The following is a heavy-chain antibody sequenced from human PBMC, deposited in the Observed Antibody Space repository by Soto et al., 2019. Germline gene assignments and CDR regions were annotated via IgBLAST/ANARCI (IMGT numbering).Heavy chain of an antibody. V-gene: IGHV4-4*02. Sequence: QVQLQESGPGLVRPSGTLSLTCAVSGDSIIGTGWWSWVRQSPGKGLDWIGEVYYSGATNYNPSLKSRVTISVDTSRNQFSLNLGSVTAADTAVYYCVRNGYYSLDVWGQGTTVTVSS. D-gene: IGHD3-22*01. CDR3: VRNGYYSLDV. CDR1: GDSIIGTGW. J-gene: IGHJ6*02. CDR2: VYYSGAT.